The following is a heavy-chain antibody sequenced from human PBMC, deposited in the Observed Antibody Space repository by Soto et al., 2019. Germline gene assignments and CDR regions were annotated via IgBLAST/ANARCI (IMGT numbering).Heavy chain of an antibody. CDR2: ISAHNGNT. CDR1: GYTFTSHG. D-gene: IGHD6-13*01. Sequence: VASVKVSCKASGYTFTSHGISWVRQAPGQGLEWMGWISAHNGNTNYAQKLQGRVTMTTDTSTSTAYMELRSLRSDDTAVYYCARALAAAGTLFYWGQGTLVTVSS. V-gene: IGHV1-18*01. J-gene: IGHJ4*02. CDR3: ARALAAAGTLFY.